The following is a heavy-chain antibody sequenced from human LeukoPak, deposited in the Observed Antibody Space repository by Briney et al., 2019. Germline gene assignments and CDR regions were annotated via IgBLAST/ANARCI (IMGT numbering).Heavy chain of an antibody. CDR1: GFTFSDYS. CDR3: VRDLMAMGATTAYLHQ. CDR2: ISRSSRHL. Sequence: GGSLTLSCAASGFTFSDYSMNWVRQAPGKGLEWVSSISRSSRHLYYGGSVKGRFSISRDDAKNSLHLQMNSPRAEDTAVYYCVRDLMAMGATTAYLHQWGQGTLVTVSS. J-gene: IGHJ1*01. D-gene: IGHD1-26*01. V-gene: IGHV3-21*01.